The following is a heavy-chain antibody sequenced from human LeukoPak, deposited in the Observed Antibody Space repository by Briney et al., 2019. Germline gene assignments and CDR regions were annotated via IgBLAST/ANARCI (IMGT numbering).Heavy chain of an antibody. D-gene: IGHD6-13*01. J-gene: IGHJ4*02. CDR3: ATVGVHSYGRGIAAAGFPYYFDY. V-gene: IGHV1-8*02. Sequence: ASVKVSCKASGYTFSSYAMNWVRQATGQGLEWMGWMNPNSGNTGYAQKFQGRVTMTEDTSTDTAYMELSSLRSEDTAVYYCATVGVHSYGRGIAAAGFPYYFDYWGQGTLVTVSS. CDR2: MNPNSGNT. CDR1: GYTFSSYA.